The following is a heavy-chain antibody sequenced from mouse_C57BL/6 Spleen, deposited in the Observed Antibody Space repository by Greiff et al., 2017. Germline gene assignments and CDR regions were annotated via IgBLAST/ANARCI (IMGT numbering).Heavy chain of an antibody. Sequence: ESGPGLVKPSQSLSLTCSVTGYSITSGYYWNWIRQFPGNKLEWMGYISYDGSNNYNPTLKNRISITRDKAKNQFFLKLNSVTTEDTATYYCARGGNYYGSRYYYAMDYWGQGTSVTVSS. CDR2: ISYDGSN. V-gene: IGHV3-6*01. J-gene: IGHJ4*01. D-gene: IGHD1-1*01. CDR3: ARGGNYYGSRYYYAMDY. CDR1: GYSITSGYY.